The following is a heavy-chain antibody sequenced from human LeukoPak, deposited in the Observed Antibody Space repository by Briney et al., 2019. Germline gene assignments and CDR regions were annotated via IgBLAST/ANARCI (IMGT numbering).Heavy chain of an antibody. CDR3: ARRTQYYYDSSGSGAFDI. J-gene: IGHJ3*02. V-gene: IGHV3-66*02. CDR2: IYGGGST. D-gene: IGHD3-22*01. Sequence: GGSLRLSCEASGFTISSNYMSWVRQAPGTGLEWVSVIYGGGSTYYADSVKGRFTISRDNFRNTLYLQMNSLRTEDTAVYYCARRTQYYYDSSGSGAFDIWGQGTMVTVSS. CDR1: GFTISSNY.